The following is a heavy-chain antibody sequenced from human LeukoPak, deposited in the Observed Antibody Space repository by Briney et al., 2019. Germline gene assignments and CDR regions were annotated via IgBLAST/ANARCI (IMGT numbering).Heavy chain of an antibody. J-gene: IGHJ4*02. CDR2: ISGSGGST. CDR3: AKRPMIRGDMNAFFDS. V-gene: IGHV3-23*01. D-gene: IGHD3-10*01. CDR1: GFTFSSYA. Sequence: GGSLRLSCAASGFTFSSYAMSWVRQAPGKGLEWVSAISGSGGSTYYADSVKGRFTISRDNSKNTLYLQMNSLRAEDTAVYYCAKRPMIRGDMNAFFDSWGQGTLVTVSS.